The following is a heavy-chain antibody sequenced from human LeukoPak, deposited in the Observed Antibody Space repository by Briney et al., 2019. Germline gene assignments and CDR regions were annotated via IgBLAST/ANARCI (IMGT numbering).Heavy chain of an antibody. CDR1: GFSFSDAW. J-gene: IGHJ4*02. CDR2: INPDGSAK. CDR3: ARDFAYRRLDY. D-gene: IGHD1-26*01. V-gene: IGHV3-7*03. Sequence: GGSLRLSCAASGFSFSDAWMNWVRQAPGKGLEWVASINPDGSAKYYVDSVKGRFTISRDNTKNSLYLQMNSLRAEDTAVYYCARDFAYRRLDYWGQGTLVTVSS.